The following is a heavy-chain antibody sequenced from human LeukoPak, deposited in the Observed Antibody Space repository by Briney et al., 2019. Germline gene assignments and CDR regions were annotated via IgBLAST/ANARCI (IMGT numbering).Heavy chain of an antibody. J-gene: IGHJ4*02. Sequence: SETLSLTCAVYGGSFSGYYWSWIRQPPGKGLERIGEINLSGSTNYNPSLKSRVTISVDTSKNQFSLKLSSVTAADTAVYYCARDSPRRIAAAGTSESFDYWGQGTLVTVSS. D-gene: IGHD6-13*01. CDR1: GGSFSGYY. V-gene: IGHV4-34*01. CDR3: ARDSPRRIAAAGTSESFDY. CDR2: INLSGST.